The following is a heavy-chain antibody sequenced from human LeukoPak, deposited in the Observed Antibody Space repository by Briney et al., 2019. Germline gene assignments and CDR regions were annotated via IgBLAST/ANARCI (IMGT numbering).Heavy chain of an antibody. J-gene: IGHJ4*02. CDR1: GGSISSYY. V-gene: IGHV4-59*01. D-gene: IGHD3-22*01. Sequence: NTSETLSLTCTVSGGSISSYYWSWIRQPPGKGLEWIGYIYYSGSTNYNPSLKSRVTISVDTSKNQFSLKQSSVTAADTAVYYCARESRALYYDSSGYYAVYYFDYWGQGTLVTVSS. CDR3: ARESRALYYDSSGYYAVYYFDY. CDR2: IYYSGST.